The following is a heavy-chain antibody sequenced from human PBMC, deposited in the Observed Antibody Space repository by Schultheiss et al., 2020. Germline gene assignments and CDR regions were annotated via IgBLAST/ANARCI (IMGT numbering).Heavy chain of an antibody. CDR3: GKVLRGHDLVDS. CDR1: GFTFSSYW. D-gene: IGHD5-12*01. CDR2: IYSGGST. Sequence: GGSLRLSCATSGFTFSSYWMHWVRQAPGKGLVWVSVIYSGGSTYYADSVKGRFTISRDNSKNTLYLQINSLRDEDTAVYYCGKVLRGHDLVDSWGPGTLVTVSS. V-gene: IGHV3-53*01. J-gene: IGHJ4*02.